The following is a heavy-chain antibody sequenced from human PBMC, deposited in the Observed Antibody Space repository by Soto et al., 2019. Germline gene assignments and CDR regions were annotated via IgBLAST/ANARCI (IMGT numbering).Heavy chain of an antibody. CDR1: GFTFSSYW. CDR3: ARAGPRRELLLYFDY. CDR2: IKQDGSEK. D-gene: IGHD1-26*01. Sequence: PGGSLRLSCAASGFTFSSYWMSWVRQAPGKGLEWVANIKQDGSEKYYVDSVKGRFTISRDNAKNSLYLQMNSLRAEDTAVYYCARAGPRRELLLYFDYWGQGTLVTVSS. V-gene: IGHV3-7*03. J-gene: IGHJ4*02.